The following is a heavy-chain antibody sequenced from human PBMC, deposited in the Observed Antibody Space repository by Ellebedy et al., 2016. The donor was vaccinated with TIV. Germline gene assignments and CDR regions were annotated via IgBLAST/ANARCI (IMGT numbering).Heavy chain of an antibody. CDR2: INQDGSDK. CDR1: GFSFRSYW. V-gene: IGHV3-7*01. CDR3: ATDGSYGDYLSPAHAFEI. Sequence: GESLKISCGASGFSFRSYWMTWVRQAPGKGLEWVANINQDGSDKYYVDSVKGRFTISRDNAKNSLYLQMSSLRVEDTAVYYCATDGSYGDYLSPAHAFEIWGQGTKVTVSS. J-gene: IGHJ3*02. D-gene: IGHD4-17*01.